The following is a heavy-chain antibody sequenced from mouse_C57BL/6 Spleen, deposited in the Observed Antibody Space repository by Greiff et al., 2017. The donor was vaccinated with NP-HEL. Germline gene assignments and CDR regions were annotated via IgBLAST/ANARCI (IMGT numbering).Heavy chain of an antibody. CDR3: VRKDYSNYEFAY. J-gene: IGHJ3*01. V-gene: IGHV10-1*01. CDR2: IRSKSNNYAT. CDR1: GFSFNTYA. D-gene: IGHD2-5*01. Sequence: EVHLVESGGGLVQPKGSLKLSCAASGFSFNTYAMNWVRQAPGKGLEWVARIRSKSNNYATYYADSVKDRFTISRDDSESMLYLQMNNLKTEDTAMYYCVRKDYSNYEFAYWGQGTLVTVSA.